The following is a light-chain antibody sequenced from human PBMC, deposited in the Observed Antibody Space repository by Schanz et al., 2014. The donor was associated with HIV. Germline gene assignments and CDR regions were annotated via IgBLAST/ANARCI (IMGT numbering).Light chain of an antibody. V-gene: IGKV1-5*03. J-gene: IGKJ4*01. CDR3: QNTGSAPLT. Sequence: DIQMTQSPSTLSASVGDRVTITCRASQNINRWLAWYQQKPGRAPKLLIYQSSILETGVPSRFSGSGSGTSFTLTITSLQPEDFATYYCQNTGSAPLTFGGGTKVE. CDR1: QNINRW. CDR2: QSS.